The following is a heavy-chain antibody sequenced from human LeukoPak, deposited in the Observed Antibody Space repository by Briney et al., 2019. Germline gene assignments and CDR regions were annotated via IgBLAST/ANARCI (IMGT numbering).Heavy chain of an antibody. CDR3: VKEFYSDYVSSFDY. CDR2: ISSNGGST. J-gene: IGHJ4*02. CDR1: GFTFSSYA. Sequence: GGSLRLSCSASGFTFSSYAMHWVRQAPGKGLEYVSAISSNGGSTYYADSVKGRFTISRDNSKNTLYLQMSSLRAEDTAVYYCVKEFYSDYVSSFDYWGQGTLVTVSS. D-gene: IGHD4-11*01. V-gene: IGHV3-64D*06.